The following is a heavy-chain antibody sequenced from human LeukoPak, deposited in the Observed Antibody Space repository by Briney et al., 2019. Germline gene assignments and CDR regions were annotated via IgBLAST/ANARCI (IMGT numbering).Heavy chain of an antibody. V-gene: IGHV2-70*11. CDR1: GFSLTTSEMC. D-gene: IGHD3-10*01. CDR3: ARMRYYGSGSTIRVDV. J-gene: IGHJ6*02. CDR2: IAWDDDK. Sequence: SGPALVKPTQTLTLTCSFAGFSLTTSEMCVSWIRQPPGKALEWLARIAWDDDKYYSTSLKTRLTISKDTSKNQVVLTMTNMDPVDTATYYCARMRYYGSGSTIRVDVWGRGTTVTVSS.